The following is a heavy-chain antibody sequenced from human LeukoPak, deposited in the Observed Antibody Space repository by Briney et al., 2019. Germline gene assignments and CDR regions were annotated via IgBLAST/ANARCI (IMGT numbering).Heavy chain of an antibody. D-gene: IGHD3-22*01. J-gene: IGHJ4*02. CDR3: ARKGPDSSGYYYLDY. CDR1: GGSISSGGYY. V-gene: IGHV4-30-4*01. Sequence: PSQTLSLTCSVSGGSISSGGYYWSWIRQHPGKGLEWIGYIYYSGGTYYNPSLKSRVTISVDRSKNQFSLKLSSVTAADTAVYYCARKGPDSSGYYYLDYWGQGTLVTVSS. CDR2: IYYSGGT.